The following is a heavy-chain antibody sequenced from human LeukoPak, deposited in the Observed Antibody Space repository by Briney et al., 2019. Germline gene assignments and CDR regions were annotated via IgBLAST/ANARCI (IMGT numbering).Heavy chain of an antibody. Sequence: GSLRLSCAASGFAFRSYAIYWVRPAPGKGLGWGSGIIGSGGDTYFADSVKGRFTISRDNSKNTVFLQMDSLRAEDTAVYYCAKTTAGYSSGRYPGWPIDYWGQGTLVSVSS. D-gene: IGHD6-19*01. J-gene: IGHJ4*02. CDR3: AKTTAGYSSGRYPGWPIDY. CDR2: IIGSGGDT. V-gene: IGHV3-23*01. CDR1: GFAFRSYA.